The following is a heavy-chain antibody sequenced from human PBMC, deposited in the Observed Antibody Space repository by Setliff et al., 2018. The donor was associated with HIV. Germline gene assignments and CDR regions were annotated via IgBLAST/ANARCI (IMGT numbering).Heavy chain of an antibody. J-gene: IGHJ4*02. CDR3: ATSPAGEILGSRPFYFDY. Sequence: PSETLSLTCTVSGGSISSGYYYWSWIRQHPGKGLEWIGYIYYSGSTYYSPSLKSRVTISEDTSKNQFSLKMRSVTAADTAVYYCATSPAGEILGSRPFYFDYWGQGTLVTVSS. V-gene: IGHV4-31*03. CDR1: GGSISSGYYY. CDR2: IYYSGST. D-gene: IGHD3-10*01.